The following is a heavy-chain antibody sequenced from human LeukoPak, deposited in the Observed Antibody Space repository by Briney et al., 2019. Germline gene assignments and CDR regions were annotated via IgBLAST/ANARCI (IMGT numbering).Heavy chain of an antibody. J-gene: IGHJ3*02. V-gene: IGHV4-30-2*01. Sequence: SETLSLTCTVSGGSISSGGYYWSWIRQPPGKGLEWIGYIYHSGSTYYNPSLKSRVTISVDRFKNQFSLKLSSVTAADTAVYYCARGGEDAFDIWGQGAMVTVSS. D-gene: IGHD3-10*01. CDR3: ARGGEDAFDI. CDR2: IYHSGST. CDR1: GGSISSGGYY.